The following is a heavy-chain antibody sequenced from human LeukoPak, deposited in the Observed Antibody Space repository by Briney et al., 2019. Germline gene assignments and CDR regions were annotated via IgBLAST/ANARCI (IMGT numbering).Heavy chain of an antibody. CDR2: ISYDGSNK. J-gene: IGHJ4*02. CDR1: GFTFSSYA. Sequence: PGGSLRLSCAASGFTFSSYAMHWVRQAPGKGLEWVAVISYDGSNKYYADSVKGRFTISRDNSKNTLYLQMNGLRAEDTAVYYCARPLSGYSSSLAYWGQGTLVTVSS. V-gene: IGHV3-30*04. D-gene: IGHD6-6*01. CDR3: ARPLSGYSSSLAY.